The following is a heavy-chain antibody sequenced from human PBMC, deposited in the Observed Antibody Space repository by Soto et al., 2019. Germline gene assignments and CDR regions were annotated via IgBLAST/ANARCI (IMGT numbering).Heavy chain of an antibody. CDR2: VNPDGSTT. J-gene: IGHJ5*02. V-gene: IGHV3-74*02. D-gene: IGHD1-26*01. CDR1: KFSFSGYW. CDR3: AKVASGSYDWFDP. Sequence: EVQLVESGGGLVQPGGSLRLSCAASKFSFSGYWMHWVRQAPGKGLMWVSRVNPDGSTTTYADSVKGRFTISRDNAKNTVFLQMNSRIADDTAVYYCAKVASGSYDWFDPWGQGTLVTVSS.